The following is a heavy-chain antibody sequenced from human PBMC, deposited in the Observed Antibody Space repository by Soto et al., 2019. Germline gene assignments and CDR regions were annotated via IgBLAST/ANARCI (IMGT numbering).Heavy chain of an antibody. D-gene: IGHD5-12*01. CDR1: GGSISSYY. CDR2: IYYSGST. Sequence: QVQLQESGPGLVKPSETLSLTCTVSGGSISSYYWSWIRQPPGKGLEWIGYIYYSGSTNYNPSLKSRVTISVDTSKNQLSLKLGSVTAADTAVYYCARDLGMARARAFDIWGQGTMVTVSS. V-gene: IGHV4-59*01. J-gene: IGHJ3*02. CDR3: ARDLGMARARAFDI.